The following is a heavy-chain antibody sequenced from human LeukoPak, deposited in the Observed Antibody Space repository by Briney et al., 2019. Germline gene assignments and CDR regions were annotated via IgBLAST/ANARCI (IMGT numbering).Heavy chain of an antibody. CDR3: ARARGFSGKEGDY. J-gene: IGHJ4*02. D-gene: IGHD5-12*01. CDR2: INPNSGGT. Sequence: ASVKVSCKASGYTFTGYYMHWVRQAPGQGLEWMGWINPNSGGTNYAQKFQGRVTMTTDTSTSTAYMELRSLRSDDTAVYYCARARGFSGKEGDYWGQGTLVTVSS. CDR1: GYTFTGYY. V-gene: IGHV1-2*02.